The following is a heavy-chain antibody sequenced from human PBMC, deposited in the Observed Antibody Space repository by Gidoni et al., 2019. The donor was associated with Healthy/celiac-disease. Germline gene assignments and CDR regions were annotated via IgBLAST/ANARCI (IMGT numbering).Heavy chain of an antibody. Sequence: QVQLVQSGAEVKKPGASVKVSCKASGYTFTSYYMHWVRQAPGQGLEWMGIINPSGGSTSYAQKFQGRVTMTRDTSTSTVYMELSSLRSEDTAVYYCARDRGVRSSGWSDFDYWGQGTLVTVSS. J-gene: IGHJ4*02. CDR3: ARDRGVRSSGWSDFDY. V-gene: IGHV1-46*01. D-gene: IGHD6-19*01. CDR2: INPSGGST. CDR1: GYTFTSYY.